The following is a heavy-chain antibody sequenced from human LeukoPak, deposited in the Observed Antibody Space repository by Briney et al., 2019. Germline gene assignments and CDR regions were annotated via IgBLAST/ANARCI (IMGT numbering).Heavy chain of an antibody. Sequence: GGSLRLSCVASGFIFSDYTMNWVRQAPGKGLEWISYIRGSDVMSYPDSVKGRFIISRDNAKNSLSLQMNSLRGEDTAVYYCVRDYHYAFDIWGQGTMVTVSS. CDR3: VRDYHYAFDI. D-gene: IGHD1-14*01. J-gene: IGHJ3*02. V-gene: IGHV3-69-1*01. CDR1: GFIFSDYT. CDR2: IRGSDVM.